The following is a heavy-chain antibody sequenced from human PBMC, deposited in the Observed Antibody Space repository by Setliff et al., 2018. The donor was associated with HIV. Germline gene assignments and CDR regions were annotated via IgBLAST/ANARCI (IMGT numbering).Heavy chain of an antibody. CDR3: AKMHTAMDPETFDI. CDR1: GFTFISYG. J-gene: IGHJ3*02. D-gene: IGHD5-18*01. V-gene: IGHV3-30*02. CDR2: IRYDGSYR. Sequence: ARGSLRLSCAVSGFTFISYGMYWVRQAPGKGLEWVACIRYDGSYRYYVDSVKGRFTISRDNSKNTMFLQMTSLRVEETDIYSCAKMHTAMDPETFDIWGKGTMVTVSS.